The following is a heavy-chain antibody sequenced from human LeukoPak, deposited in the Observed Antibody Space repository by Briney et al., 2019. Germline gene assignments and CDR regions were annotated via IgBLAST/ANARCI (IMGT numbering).Heavy chain of an antibody. D-gene: IGHD5-18*01. CDR2: ISSSSSYI. CDR3: ARVGYSYGPTSYYYYMDV. J-gene: IGHJ6*03. CDR1: GFTFSSYS. V-gene: IGHV3-21*01. Sequence: GGSLRLSCAASGFTFSSYSMNWVRQAPGKGLEGVSSISSSSSYIYYADSVKGRFTISRDNAKNSLYLQMNSLRAEDTAVYYCARVGYSYGPTSYYYYMDVWGKGTTVTVSS.